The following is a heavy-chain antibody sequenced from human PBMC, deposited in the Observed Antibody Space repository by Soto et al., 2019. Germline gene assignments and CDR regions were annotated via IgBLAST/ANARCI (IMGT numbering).Heavy chain of an antibody. Sequence: ASVKVSCKASGGTFSSYAISWVRQAPGQGLEWMGGIIPIFGTANYAQKFQGRVTITADESTSTAYMELSSLRSEDTAVYYCATSTVAGLGLRYYYYGMDVWGQGTTVTVSS. V-gene: IGHV1-69*13. D-gene: IGHD6-19*01. CDR2: IIPIFGTA. CDR1: GGTFSSYA. CDR3: ATSTVAGLGLRYYYYGMDV. J-gene: IGHJ6*02.